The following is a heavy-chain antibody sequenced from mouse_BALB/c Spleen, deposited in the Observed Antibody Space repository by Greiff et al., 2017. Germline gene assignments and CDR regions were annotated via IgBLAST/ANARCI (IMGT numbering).Heavy chain of an antibody. CDR3: ARRDDDYPYYAMDY. CDR2: IDTSDSYT. Sequence: VQLQQPGAELVMPGASVKMSCKASGYTFTDYWMHWVKQRPGQGLEWIGAIDTSDSYTSYNQKFKGKATLTVDESSSTAYMQLSSLTSEDSAVYYCARRDDDYPYYAMDYWGQGTSVTVSA. V-gene: IGHV1-69*01. D-gene: IGHD2-3*01. J-gene: IGHJ4*01. CDR1: GYTFTDYW.